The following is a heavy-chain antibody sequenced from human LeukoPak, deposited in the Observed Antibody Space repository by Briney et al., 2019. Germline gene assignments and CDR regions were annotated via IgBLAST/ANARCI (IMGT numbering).Heavy chain of an antibody. J-gene: IGHJ4*02. D-gene: IGHD3-22*01. CDR3: ARGGYYDSSGYQGIDY. Sequence: SETLSLTCAVYGGSFSGYYWSWIRQPPGKGLEWIGEINHSGSTYYNPSLKSRVTISVDRSKNQFSLKLSSVTAADTAVYYCARGGYYDSSGYQGIDYWGQGTLVTVSS. V-gene: IGHV4-34*01. CDR1: GGSFSGYY. CDR2: INHSGST.